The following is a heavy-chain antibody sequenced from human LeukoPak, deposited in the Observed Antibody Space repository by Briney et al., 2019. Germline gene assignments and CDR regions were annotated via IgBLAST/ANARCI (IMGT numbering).Heavy chain of an antibody. CDR1: GFTFSDYY. CDR3: ARLAGATGAFDI. J-gene: IGHJ3*02. Sequence: GGSLRLSCAASGFTFSDYYMSWIRQAPGKGLEWVSYISISGITIYYADSVKGRFTISRDNAKNSLYLQMNSLSAEDTAVYYCARLAGATGAFDIWGQGTMVTVSS. D-gene: IGHD1-14*01. CDR2: ISISGITI. V-gene: IGHV3-11*04.